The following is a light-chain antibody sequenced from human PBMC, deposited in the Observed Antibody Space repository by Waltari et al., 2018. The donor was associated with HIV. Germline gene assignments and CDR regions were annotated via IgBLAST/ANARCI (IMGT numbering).Light chain of an antibody. CDR1: HHINNY. V-gene: IGKV1-39*01. Sequence: DIQMTQSPSSLSASVGDRVIITYRASHHINNYVSWYQQKPGKAPKLLIYSASSLQTAVPPRFSGSGYGTDFTLTISSLQPDDFATYYCHQSYNNPFTFGGGTTVDIK. J-gene: IGKJ4*01. CDR3: HQSYNNPFT. CDR2: SAS.